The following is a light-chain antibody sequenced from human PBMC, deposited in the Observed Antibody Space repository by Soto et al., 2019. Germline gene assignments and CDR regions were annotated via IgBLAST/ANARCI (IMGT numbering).Light chain of an antibody. J-gene: IGLJ1*01. CDR2: EVS. CDR3: SSYTSSSTLDV. CDR1: ISEVGGYNY. Sequence: SVQGPSYSVSGSPRQASPISFTGTISEVGGYNYVSWYQQHPGKAPKLMIYEVSNRPSGVSNRFYGSKSGNTASLTISGLQAEDEADYYFSSYTSSSTLDVFGTGTEVTGL. V-gene: IGLV2-14*01.